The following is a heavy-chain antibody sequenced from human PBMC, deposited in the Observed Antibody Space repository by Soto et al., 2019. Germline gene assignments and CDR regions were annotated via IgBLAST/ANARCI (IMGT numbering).Heavy chain of an antibody. J-gene: IGHJ6*03. CDR2: MNPNSGNT. Sequence: ASVKVSCKASGYTFTSYDINWVRQATGQGLEWMGWMNPNSGNTGYAQKLQGRVTMTTDTSTSTAYMELRSLRSDDTAVHYCARGYCGGDCYSYYYYYMDVWGKGTTVTVSS. CDR1: GYTFTSYD. CDR3: ARGYCGGDCYSYYYYYMDV. D-gene: IGHD2-21*01. V-gene: IGHV1-8*01.